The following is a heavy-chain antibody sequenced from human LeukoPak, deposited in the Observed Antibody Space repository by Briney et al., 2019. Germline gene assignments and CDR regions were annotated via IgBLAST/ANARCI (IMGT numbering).Heavy chain of an antibody. Sequence: ASVKVSCKASGYTLISNDIDWVRQVTGQGREWMGWMSPKSGNTDYAQKFKGRVTMTRNTSINTAYLELSSLTSDDTAVYFCARGVGGLGNMDVWGKGTTVIISS. CDR2: MSPKSGNT. CDR1: GYTLISND. CDR3: ARGVGGLGNMDV. V-gene: IGHV1-8*01. D-gene: IGHD3-16*01. J-gene: IGHJ6*03.